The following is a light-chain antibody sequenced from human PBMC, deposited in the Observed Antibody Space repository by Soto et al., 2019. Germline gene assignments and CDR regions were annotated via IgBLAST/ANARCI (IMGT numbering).Light chain of an antibody. CDR3: QQRSNWPPPLT. Sequence: EIVLTQSPATLSLSPGERATLSCRASQSVGSYLAWYQHTPGQAPRLLIYDASNRAPGIPDRFSGSGSGTDFTLTISSLEPEDFAVYYCQQRSNWPPPLTFGGGTKVEIK. J-gene: IGKJ4*01. CDR1: QSVGSY. CDR2: DAS. V-gene: IGKV3-11*01.